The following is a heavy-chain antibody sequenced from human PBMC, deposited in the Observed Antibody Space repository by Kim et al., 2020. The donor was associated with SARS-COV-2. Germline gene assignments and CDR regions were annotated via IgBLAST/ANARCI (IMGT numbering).Heavy chain of an antibody. V-gene: IGHV3-66*02. J-gene: IGHJ4*02. CDR1: GVSVSSEY. D-gene: IGHD3-10*01. CDR3: ARVSMIRGVVFNF. Sequence: GGSLRLSCAVSGVSVSSEYMSWVRQAPGKGLEWVSVIYSGGSRYYADSVKGRFTISRDSGKNTLYLQMNSLRPDDTAIYYCARVSMIRGVVFNFWGQGTLVPVSS. CDR2: IYSGGSR.